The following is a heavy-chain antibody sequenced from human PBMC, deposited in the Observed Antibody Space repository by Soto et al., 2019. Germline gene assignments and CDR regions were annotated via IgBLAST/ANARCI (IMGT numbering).Heavy chain of an antibody. V-gene: IGHV4-34*01. CDR2: INRSGST. D-gene: IGHD3-22*01. CDR3: ARGLSIDYFDSTRYDFDY. Sequence: SETLSLTCAVYGGSLSGYYWSWIRQPPGKGLEWIAEINRSGSTNYNPSLKSRVTISVDTSKNQFSLKLSSVTAADTAVYYCARGLSIDYFDSTRYDFDYWGQGTLVTVSS. CDR1: GGSLSGYY. J-gene: IGHJ4*02.